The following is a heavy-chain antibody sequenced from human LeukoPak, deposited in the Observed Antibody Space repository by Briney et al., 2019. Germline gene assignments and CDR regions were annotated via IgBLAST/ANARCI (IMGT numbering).Heavy chain of an antibody. V-gene: IGHV3-30*02. Sequence: GGSLRLSCAASGFTFSSYAMHWVRQAPGKGLEWVAFIRYDGSNKYYADSVKGRFTISRDNSKNTLYLQMNSLRAEDTAVYYCAKVSLGYCSSTSCLETDYWGQGTLVTVSS. J-gene: IGHJ4*02. CDR3: AKVSLGYCSSTSCLETDY. D-gene: IGHD2-2*01. CDR1: GFTFSSYA. CDR2: IRYDGSNK.